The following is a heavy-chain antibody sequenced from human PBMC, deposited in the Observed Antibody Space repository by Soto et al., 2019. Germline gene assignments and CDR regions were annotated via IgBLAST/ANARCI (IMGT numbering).Heavy chain of an antibody. V-gene: IGHV4-39*02. CDR2: MYYGGST. D-gene: IGHD5-12*01. CDR1: GDSISSSVYF. CDR3: VSVNRGQYFQH. J-gene: IGHJ1*01. Sequence: SETRSLTCTVSGDSISSSVYFWAWIRQPPGEGLEWIGSMYYGGSTYYNPSLRTRLTMSVNPSKNDFALRLTSLTAADTAVYYCVSVNRGQYFQHWGQGNLVT.